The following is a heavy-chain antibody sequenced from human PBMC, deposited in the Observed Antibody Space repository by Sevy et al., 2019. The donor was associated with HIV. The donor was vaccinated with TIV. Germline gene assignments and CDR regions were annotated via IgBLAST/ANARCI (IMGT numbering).Heavy chain of an antibody. Sequence: GGSLRLSCAASGFIFSRYWMTWVRQAPGRGLGWVATINQDGSEKYDVDSVKGRFTISRDNAKNSVYLQMSSLRVEDTAVYYCASDYSWGQGTLVTVSS. CDR3: ASDYS. V-gene: IGHV3-7*01. CDR2: INQDGSEK. CDR1: GFIFSRYW. J-gene: IGHJ4*02.